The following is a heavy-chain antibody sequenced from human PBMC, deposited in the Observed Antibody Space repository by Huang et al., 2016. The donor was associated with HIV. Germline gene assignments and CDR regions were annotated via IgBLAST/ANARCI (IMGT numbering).Heavy chain of an antibody. CDR1: GFTFSSYG. CDR2: ISDDEDNK. V-gene: IGHV3-30*03. CDR3: ARGPIRFLAWLLNFDY. J-gene: IGHJ4*02. D-gene: IGHD3-3*01. Sequence: QILLIESGGGVVQPGRSLRLSCAASGFTFSSYGMHWVRKAAGRGVEWVVVISDDEDNKYYADSVRGRFTISRDNSKNTLYLQMNSLRIEDTAVYYCARGPIRFLAWLLNFDYWGQGALVTVSS.